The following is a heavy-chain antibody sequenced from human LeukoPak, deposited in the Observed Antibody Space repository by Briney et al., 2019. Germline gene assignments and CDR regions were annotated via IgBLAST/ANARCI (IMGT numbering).Heavy chain of an antibody. CDR1: GFTVSVNY. J-gene: IGHJ3*01. D-gene: IGHD2-15*01. V-gene: IGHV3-53*01. CDR2: IYSGGGT. Sequence: GGSLRLSCAASGFTVSVNYMSWVRQAPGKGLEWVSVIYSGGGTYYAASVKGRFTISRDSSKTTLYLQMNSLRAEDTAVYHCARAQRIMMTHAFDLWGQGTMVTVSS. CDR3: ARAQRIMMTHAFDL.